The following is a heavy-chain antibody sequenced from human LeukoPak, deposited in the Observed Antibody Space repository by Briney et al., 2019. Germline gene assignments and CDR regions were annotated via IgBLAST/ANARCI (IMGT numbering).Heavy chain of an antibody. CDR1: GFSFSHNA. J-gene: IGHJ5*02. V-gene: IGHV3-30*04. CDR3: AKDPEGYCSSTSCSNGGFDP. Sequence: GGSLRLSCAASGFSFSHNAMHWVRQAPGKGLEWVAVISYDGSNKYYADSVKGRFTISRDNSKNTLYLQMNSLRAEDTAVYYCAKDPEGYCSSTSCSNGGFDPWGQGTLVTVSS. CDR2: ISYDGSNK. D-gene: IGHD2-2*01.